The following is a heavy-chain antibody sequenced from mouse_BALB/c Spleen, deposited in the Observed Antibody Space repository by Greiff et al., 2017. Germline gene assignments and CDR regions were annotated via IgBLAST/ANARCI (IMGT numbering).Heavy chain of an antibody. V-gene: IGHV1-69*02. CDR3: ARGGDYYGSSYYFDY. CDR1: GYTFTSYW. CDR2: IDPSDSYT. D-gene: IGHD1-1*01. Sequence: QVQLQQPGAELVKPGASVKLSCKASGYTFTSYWMHWVKQRPGQGLEWIGEIDPSDSYTNYNQKFKGKATLTVDKSSSTAYMQLSSLTSEDSAVYYCARGGDYYGSSYYFDYWGQGTTLTVSS. J-gene: IGHJ2*01.